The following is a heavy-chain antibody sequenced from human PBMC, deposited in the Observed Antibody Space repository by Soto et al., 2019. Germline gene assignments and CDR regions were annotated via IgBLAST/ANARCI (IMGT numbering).Heavy chain of an antibody. CDR1: GGSISSYY. V-gene: IGHV4-59*08. Sequence: QVQLQESGPGLVKPSETLSLTCTVSGGSISSYYWSWIRQPPGKGLEWIGYIYYSGSTNYNPSLKRRATISVETSKNKFPLKLSSVTAADTAVYYCASRYGGNLDYWGQGTLVTVSS. J-gene: IGHJ4*02. CDR2: IYYSGST. CDR3: ASRYGGNLDY. D-gene: IGHD1-26*01.